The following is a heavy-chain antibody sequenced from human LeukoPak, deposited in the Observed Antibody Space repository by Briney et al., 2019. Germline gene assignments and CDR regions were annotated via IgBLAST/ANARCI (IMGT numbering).Heavy chain of an antibody. CDR1: GGSISSYY. V-gene: IGHV4-4*07. CDR3: ASLQYDFWSGYYGGYFDY. Sequence: SETLSLTCTVSGGSISSYYWSWIRQPAGKGLEWIGRIYTSGSTNYNPSLKSRVTISVDTSKNQFSLKLSSVTAADTAVYYCASLQYDFWSGYYGGYFDYWGQGTLVTVSS. CDR2: IYTSGST. D-gene: IGHD3-3*01. J-gene: IGHJ4*02.